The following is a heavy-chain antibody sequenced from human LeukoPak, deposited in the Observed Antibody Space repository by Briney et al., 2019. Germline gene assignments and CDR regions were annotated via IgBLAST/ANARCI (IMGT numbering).Heavy chain of an antibody. CDR3: ARGPTRLSSSSWYYYYYYYMDV. D-gene: IGHD6-13*01. CDR2: IYYSGST. J-gene: IGHJ6*03. V-gene: IGHV4-39*07. Sequence: KPSETLSLTCTVSGGSISSSSYYWGWIRQPPGKGLEWIGSIYYSGSTYYNPSLKSRVTISVDTSKNQFSLKLSSVTAADTAVYYCARGPTRLSSSSWYYYYYYYMDVWGKGTTVTVSS. CDR1: GGSISSSSYY.